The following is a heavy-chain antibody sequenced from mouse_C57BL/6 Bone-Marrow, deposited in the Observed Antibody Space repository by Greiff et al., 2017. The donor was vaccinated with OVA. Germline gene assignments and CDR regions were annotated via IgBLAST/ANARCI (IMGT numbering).Heavy chain of an antibody. CDR1: GYTFTSSW. Sequence: QVQLQQPWADLVKPGASVTVSCKSSGYTFTSSWMHWVKQRPGQGLEWIGRIHPSDSDTNYNQKFKGKATLTVDKSSSTAYMQLSSLTSEDSAVYYCAPHDYDVYYAMDYWGQGTSVTVSS. CDR3: APHDYDVYYAMDY. CDR2: IHPSDSDT. V-gene: IGHV1-74*01. D-gene: IGHD2-4*01. J-gene: IGHJ4*01.